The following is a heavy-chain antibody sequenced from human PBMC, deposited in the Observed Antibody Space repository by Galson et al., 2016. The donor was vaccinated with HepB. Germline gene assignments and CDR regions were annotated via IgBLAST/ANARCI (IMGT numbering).Heavy chain of an antibody. D-gene: IGHD1-26*01. J-gene: IGHJ3*02. V-gene: IGHV1-2*02. CDR2: INPDSGVT. CDR1: GYTFTSPH. Sequence: SVKVSCKASGYTFTSPHMHWVRQAPGQGLEWMGWINPDSGVTSYAQKFQGRVTMTRDTSISTVYMELSRLKSDDTAIYYCARDRYSGSYYVGAFDIWGQGTMVTVS. CDR3: ARDRYSGSYYVGAFDI.